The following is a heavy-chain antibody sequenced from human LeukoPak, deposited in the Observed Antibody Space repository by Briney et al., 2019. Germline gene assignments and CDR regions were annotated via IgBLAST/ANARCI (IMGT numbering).Heavy chain of an antibody. CDR3: ARESVGWSAFDY. CDR2: INHSGST. V-gene: IGHV4-34*01. CDR1: GFTFSNYL. Sequence: GSLRLSCAASGFTFSNYLMNWVRQPPGKGLEWIGEINHSGSTNYNPSLKSRVTISVDTSKNQFSLKLSSVTAADTAVYYCARESVGWSAFDYWGQGTLVTVSS. D-gene: IGHD1-26*01. J-gene: IGHJ4*02.